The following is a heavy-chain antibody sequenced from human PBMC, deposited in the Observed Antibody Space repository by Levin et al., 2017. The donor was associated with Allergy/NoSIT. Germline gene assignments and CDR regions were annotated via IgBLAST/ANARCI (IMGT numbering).Heavy chain of an antibody. CDR1: GFTFSSYT. V-gene: IGHV3-23*01. CDR3: SKNSSANYFDY. J-gene: IGHJ4*02. Sequence: GEFLKISCAASGFTFSSYTTNWVRQAPGKGLEWLSSISGSGGGTIYADSVKGRFTISRDFSKNTIYLQMNSLISDDTAVYYCSKNSSANYFDYWGQGTLVTVSS. CDR2: ISGSGGGT. D-gene: IGHD6-19*01.